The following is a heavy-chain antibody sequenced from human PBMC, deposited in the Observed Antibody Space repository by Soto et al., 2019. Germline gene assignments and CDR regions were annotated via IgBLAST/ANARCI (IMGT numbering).Heavy chain of an antibody. CDR3: ARGSLSQGY. CDR1: VFTFSSYS. Sequence: WGSLRLSCAASVFTFSSYSMNWVRQAPGKGLEWVSSISSSSSYIYYADSVKGRFTISRDNAKNSLYLQMNSLRAEDTAVYYCARGSLSQGYWGQGTLVTVSS. J-gene: IGHJ4*02. D-gene: IGHD6-19*01. CDR2: ISSSSSYI. V-gene: IGHV3-21*01.